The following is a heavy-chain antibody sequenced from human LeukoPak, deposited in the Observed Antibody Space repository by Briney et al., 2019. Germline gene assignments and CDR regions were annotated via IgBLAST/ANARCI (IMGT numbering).Heavy chain of an antibody. V-gene: IGHV1-8*01. D-gene: IGHD1-1*01. CDR1: GYTFTSYD. CDR2: MNPNSGYS. Sequence: ASVKVSCKASGYTFTSYDINWVRQATGQGLEWMGWMNPNSGYSGYAQKFQARVTMARNTSISTAYMELSNLRFEDTAVYYCARSKTGSLGNWFDLWGQGTLVTGSS. J-gene: IGHJ5*02. CDR3: ARSKTGSLGNWFDL.